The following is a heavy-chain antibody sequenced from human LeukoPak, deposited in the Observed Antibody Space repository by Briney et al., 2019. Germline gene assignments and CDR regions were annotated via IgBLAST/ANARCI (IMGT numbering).Heavy chain of an antibody. V-gene: IGHV3-9*01. CDR2: ISWNSGSI. D-gene: IGHD3-22*01. CDR3: AKDNGRVYYDSSGYI. CDR1: GFTFDDYA. J-gene: IGHJ3*02. Sequence: GGSLRLSCAASGFTFDDYAMHWVRHAPGKGLEWVSGISWNSGSIGYADSVKGRFTISRDNAKNSLYLQMNSLRAEDTALYYCAKDNGRVYYDSSGYIWGQGTMVTVSS.